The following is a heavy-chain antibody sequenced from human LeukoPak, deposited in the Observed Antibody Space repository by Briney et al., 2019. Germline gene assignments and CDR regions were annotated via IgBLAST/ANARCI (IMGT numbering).Heavy chain of an antibody. J-gene: IGHJ4*02. Sequence: SETLSLTCAVYGGSLSGYYWSWIRQPPGKGLEWIGEINHSGSTNYNPSLKSRVTISVDTSKNQFSLKLSSVTAADTAVYYCARGRISSFVPFRYFDYWGQGTLVTVSS. CDR1: GGSLSGYY. CDR3: ARGRISSFVPFRYFDY. V-gene: IGHV4-34*01. CDR2: INHSGST. D-gene: IGHD6-6*01.